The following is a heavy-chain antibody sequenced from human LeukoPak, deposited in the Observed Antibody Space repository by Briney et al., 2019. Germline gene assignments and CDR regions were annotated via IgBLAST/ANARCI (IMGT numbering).Heavy chain of an antibody. D-gene: IGHD6-13*01. J-gene: IGHJ5*02. V-gene: IGHV1-3*04. CDR1: GYTFTSNA. CDR2: INTGNGNT. CDR3: ARGAAEGLDR. Sequence: ASVKVSCRASGYTFTSNAMHWVRQAPGQRPEWMGWINTGNGNTKYSQKFQGRVTISRDTSANTAYMEVSSLRSEDTAVYYCARGAAEGLDRWGQGTLVTVSS.